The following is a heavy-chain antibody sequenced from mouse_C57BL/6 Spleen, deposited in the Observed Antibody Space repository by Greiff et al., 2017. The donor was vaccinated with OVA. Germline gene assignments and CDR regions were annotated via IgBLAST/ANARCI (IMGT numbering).Heavy chain of an antibody. J-gene: IGHJ1*03. Sequence: VQLQQSGAELVRPGTSVKVSCKASGYAFTNYLIEWVKQRPGQGLEWIGVINPGSGGSNYNEKFKGKATLTAAKSSSTAYMQLSSLSSEDSAVYFCARSSYGNYGYWYFDVWGTGTTVTVSS. CDR1: GYAFTNYL. V-gene: IGHV1-54*01. CDR3: ARSSYGNYGYWYFDV. D-gene: IGHD2-1*01. CDR2: INPGSGGS.